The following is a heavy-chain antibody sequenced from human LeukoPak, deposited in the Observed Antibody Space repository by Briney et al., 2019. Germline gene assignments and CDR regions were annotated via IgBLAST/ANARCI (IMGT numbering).Heavy chain of an antibody. CDR2: IRSSGSTI. CDR3: AREDYYGSGSPLGY. J-gene: IGHJ4*02. Sequence: GGSLRLSCAASGFTFSDYYMSWIRQAPGKGLEWVSYIRSSGSTIYYADSVKGRFTTSRDNAKNSLYLQMNSLRAEDTAVYYCAREDYYGSGSPLGYWGQGTLVTVSS. D-gene: IGHD3-10*01. V-gene: IGHV3-11*01. CDR1: GFTFSDYY.